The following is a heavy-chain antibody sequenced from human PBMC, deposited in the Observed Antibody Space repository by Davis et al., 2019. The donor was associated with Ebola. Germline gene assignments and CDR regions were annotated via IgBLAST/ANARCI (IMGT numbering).Heavy chain of an antibody. CDR1: GYTFTSYY. D-gene: IGHD5-18*01. J-gene: IGHJ6*02. Sequence: ASVKVSCKASGYTFTSYYMHWVRQAPGQGLEWMGRIIPNSGGTNYAQKFQGRVTMTRDTSISTAYMELSRLRSDDTVVYYCARTAMVKDYYYGMDVWGQGTTVTVSS. CDR2: IIPNSGGT. CDR3: ARTAMVKDYYYGMDV. V-gene: IGHV1-2*05.